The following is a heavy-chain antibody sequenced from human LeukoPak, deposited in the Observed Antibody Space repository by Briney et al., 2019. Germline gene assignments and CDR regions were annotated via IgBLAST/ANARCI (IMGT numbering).Heavy chain of an antibody. CDR1: GFTVSSNY. CDR3: ARDRRGTTGTPHGTIYYYYYMDV. CDR2: LYSDGST. Sequence: PGGSLRLSCVASGFTVSSNYMSWVRQAPGKGLEWVSLLYSDGSTFYGDSVKGRFTISRDNSKNTVYLQMNSLRGEDTAVYYCARDRRGTTGTPHGTIYYYYYMDVWGKGTPVTVSS. D-gene: IGHD1-1*01. J-gene: IGHJ6*03. V-gene: IGHV3-53*01.